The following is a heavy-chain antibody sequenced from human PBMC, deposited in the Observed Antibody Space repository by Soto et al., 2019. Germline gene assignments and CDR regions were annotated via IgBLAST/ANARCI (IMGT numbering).Heavy chain of an antibody. J-gene: IGHJ4*02. V-gene: IGHV4-59*01. CDR2: IYYSGNT. CDR3: ARSYGSGSYRQTLFDY. CDR1: GGSSSGYD. Sequence: PSETQCLTCSVSGGSSSGYDGSWIRKQPGKGLEWIGYIYYSGNTNYKYNPSLKSRVTISVDTSKNQFSLKLSSVTAADTAVYYCARSYGSGSYRQTLFDYWGQGTQVTVSS. D-gene: IGHD3-10*01.